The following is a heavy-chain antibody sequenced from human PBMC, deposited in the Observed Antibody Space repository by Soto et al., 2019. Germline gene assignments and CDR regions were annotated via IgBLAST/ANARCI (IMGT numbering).Heavy chain of an antibody. CDR2: IYYSGVT. CDR3: ARVAADIASWLDP. V-gene: IGHV4-59*01. Sequence: QGQLQESGPGLVKPSETLSLTCTVSGDSISTYNWGWIRQPPGKGLEWIGCIYYSGVTNYNPSLKRRVTIAVGTPKNQLSLKLDSVTAADTAVDYCARVAADIASWLDPWGQGTLVTVSS. D-gene: IGHD5-12*01. J-gene: IGHJ5*02. CDR1: GDSISTYN.